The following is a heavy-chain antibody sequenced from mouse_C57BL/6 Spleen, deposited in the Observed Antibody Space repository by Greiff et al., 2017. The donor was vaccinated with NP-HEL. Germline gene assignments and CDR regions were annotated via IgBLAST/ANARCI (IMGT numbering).Heavy chain of an antibody. V-gene: IGHV1-55*01. D-gene: IGHD2-1*01. CDR2: IYPGSGST. Sequence: VQLQQSGAELVKPGASVKMSCKASGYTFTSYWITWVKQRPGQGLEWIGDIYPGSGSTNYNEKFKSKATLTVDTSSSTAYMQLSSLTSEDSAVYYCARSATMGHDWGLYAMDYWGQGTSVTVSS. CDR1: GYTFTSYW. CDR3: ARSATMGHDWGLYAMDY. J-gene: IGHJ4*01.